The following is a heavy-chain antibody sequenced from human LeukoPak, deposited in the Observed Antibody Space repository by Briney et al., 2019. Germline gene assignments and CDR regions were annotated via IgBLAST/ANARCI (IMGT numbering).Heavy chain of an antibody. D-gene: IGHD3-9*01. J-gene: IGHJ3*02. V-gene: IGHV4-30-2*01. CDR3: ARAGYFDSKGDAFDI. CDR2: IYHSGST. CDR1: GGSISSGGYS. Sequence: SHTLSLTCAVSGGSISSGGYSWSWLRQPPGKGLEWIGYIYHSGSTYYNPSLKSRVTISVDRSKNQFSLKLSSVTAADTAVYYCARAGYFDSKGDAFDIWGQGTMVTVSS.